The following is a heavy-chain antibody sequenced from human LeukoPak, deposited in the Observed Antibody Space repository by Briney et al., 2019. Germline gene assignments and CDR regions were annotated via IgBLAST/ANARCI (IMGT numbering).Heavy chain of an antibody. CDR3: ASGVIVVVNGAFDI. V-gene: IGHV1-24*01. CDR2: FDPEDGET. D-gene: IGHD3-22*01. J-gene: IGHJ3*02. Sequence: GASVKVSCKVSGYTLTELSMHWVRQAPGKGLEWMGGFDPEDGETIYAQKFQGRVTMTEDTSTDTAYMELSSLRSEDTAVYYCASGVIVVVNGAFDIWGQGTMVTVSS. CDR1: GYTLTELS.